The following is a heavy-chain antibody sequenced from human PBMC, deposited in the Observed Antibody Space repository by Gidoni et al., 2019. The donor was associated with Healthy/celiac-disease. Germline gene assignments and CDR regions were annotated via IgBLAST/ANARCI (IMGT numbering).Heavy chain of an antibody. V-gene: IGHV4-39*01. CDR2: IYYSGGT. Sequence: QLQLQESGPGLVKPSETLSITCTVSGGSISSSSYYWGWIRQPPGKGLEWIGSIYYSGGTYYNPSLKSRVTIPVDTSKNQFSLKLSSVTAADTAVYYCARRMDTAMVSFDYWGQGTLVTVSS. CDR3: ARRMDTAMVSFDY. D-gene: IGHD5-18*01. J-gene: IGHJ4*02. CDR1: GGSISSSSYY.